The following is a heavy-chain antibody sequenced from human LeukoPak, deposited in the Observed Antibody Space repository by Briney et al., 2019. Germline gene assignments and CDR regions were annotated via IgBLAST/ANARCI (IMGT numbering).Heavy chain of an antibody. Sequence: ASVKVSCKASGYTFSSYDISWVRQAPGQGLEWMGWISAYNSNTNYAQKLQGRVTMTTDTSTSTAYLELRSLRSDDTAVYYCARDRAYGYSTVCDFDYWGQGTLVTVSS. CDR3: ARDRAYGYSTVCDFDY. J-gene: IGHJ4*02. V-gene: IGHV1-18*01. CDR2: ISAYNSNT. CDR1: GYTFSSYD. D-gene: IGHD6-19*01.